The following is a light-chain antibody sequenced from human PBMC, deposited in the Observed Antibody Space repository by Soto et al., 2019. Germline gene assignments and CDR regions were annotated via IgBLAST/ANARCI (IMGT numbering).Light chain of an antibody. CDR1: QSLNSG. CDR3: QHYDSYSGT. CDR2: RAS. Sequence: DIQMTQSPSTLCASVGDRVNITCQASQSLNSGLAWYQQKPGKAHRLLIYRASSLEGGVPSRFSGIGSGAEFTLTISSLQPDDFPTYYCQHYDSYSGTFGPGTKVDIK. J-gene: IGKJ3*01. V-gene: IGKV1-5*03.